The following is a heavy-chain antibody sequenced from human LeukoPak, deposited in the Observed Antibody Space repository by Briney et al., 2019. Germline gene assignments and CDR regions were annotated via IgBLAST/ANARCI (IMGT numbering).Heavy chain of an antibody. CDR1: GFTFSSYS. CDR3: AKDRVGALLYFDS. D-gene: IGHD1-26*01. J-gene: IGHJ4*02. Sequence: GGSLRLSCAASGFTFSSYSMNWVRQAPGKGLEWVSSISSSSSYIYYADSVKGRFTISRDNAKNSLYLQMNSLRAEDTAVYSCAKDRVGALLYFDSWGQGILVTVSS. CDR2: ISSSSSYI. V-gene: IGHV3-21*04.